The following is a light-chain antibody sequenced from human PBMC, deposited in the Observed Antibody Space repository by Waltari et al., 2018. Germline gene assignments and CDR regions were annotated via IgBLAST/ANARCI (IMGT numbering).Light chain of an antibody. V-gene: IGKV1-39*01. J-gene: IGKJ4*01. CDR2: VAS. CDR3: QQSYSSPLT. CDR1: QSISNY. Sequence: DIQMTQSPSSLSASVRDRVTITCRASQSISNYLNWYQQKPGKAPKPLIYVASSLQSGVPSRFSGSGSGTDFTLTISSLQPEDFATYYCQQSYSSPLTFGGGTKVEIK.